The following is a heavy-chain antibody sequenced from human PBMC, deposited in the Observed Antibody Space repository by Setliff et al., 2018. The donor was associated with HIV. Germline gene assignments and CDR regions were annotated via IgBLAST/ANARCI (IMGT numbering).Heavy chain of an antibody. J-gene: IGHJ6*02. V-gene: IGHV3-53*01. Sequence: GGSLRLSCAASGLTDTYNYMSWVRQAPGKGLEWVSVIYAGGSTYYADSVKGRFTISRDNSKNMLYLQMDSLGAEDTAVYYCARGRNRNYVVYGMDVWGQGTTVTVS. CDR2: IYAGGST. D-gene: IGHD1-7*01. CDR3: ARGRNRNYVVYGMDV. CDR1: GLTDTYNY.